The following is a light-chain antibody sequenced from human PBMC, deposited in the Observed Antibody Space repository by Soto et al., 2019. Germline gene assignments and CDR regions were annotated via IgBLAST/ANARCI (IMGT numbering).Light chain of an antibody. CDR3: QQSYSATWT. Sequence: DIQMTQSPSTLSASVGDRVNITCRASQSLSGWLAWYQQTPGKAPKLLIYAASSLQSGVPSRFSGSGSGTDFTLTISSLQPEDFATYSCQQSYSATWTFGQGTKVDIK. CDR2: AAS. V-gene: IGKV1-39*01. J-gene: IGKJ1*01. CDR1: QSLSGW.